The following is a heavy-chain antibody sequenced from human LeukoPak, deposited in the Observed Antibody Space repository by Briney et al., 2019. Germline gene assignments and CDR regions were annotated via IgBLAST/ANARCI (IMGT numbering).Heavy chain of an antibody. CDR1: GGSISSYY. CDR2: IYYSGST. CDR3: ARDGDYGDYFDY. V-gene: IGHV4-59*01. J-gene: IGHJ4*02. Sequence: SETLSLTCIVSGGSISSYYWSWIRQPPGKGLEWIGYIYYSGSTNYNPSLKSRVTISVDTSKNQFSLKLSSVTAADTAVYYCARDGDYGDYFDYWGQGTLVTVSS. D-gene: IGHD4-17*01.